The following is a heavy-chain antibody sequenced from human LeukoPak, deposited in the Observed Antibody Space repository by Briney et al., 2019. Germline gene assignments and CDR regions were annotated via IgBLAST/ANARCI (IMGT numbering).Heavy chain of an antibody. J-gene: IGHJ5*02. CDR1: GYTFTIYY. CDR3: ARAPYSSSGNWFDP. Sequence: GASVKVSFTASGYTFTIYYMHWVRHAPGQGLGWMGIINPSGGSTSYAQTVQVRVTITRDMSTSTVYMEPSSLRSEDTAVYYCARAPYSSSGNWFDPWGQGTLVTVSS. V-gene: IGHV1-46*01. D-gene: IGHD6-6*01. CDR2: INPSGGST.